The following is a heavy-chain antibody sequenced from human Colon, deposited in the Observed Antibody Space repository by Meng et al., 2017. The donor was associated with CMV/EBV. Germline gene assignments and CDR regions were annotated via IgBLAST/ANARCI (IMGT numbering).Heavy chain of an antibody. CDR3: ARARGGANHYYHGMDV. CDR1: GGTFSTNA. CDR2: ILPVLGVG. J-gene: IGHJ6*02. V-gene: IGHV1-69*10. Sequence: SVKVSCKASGGTFSTNAITWVRQAPGHGLEWMGGILPVLGVGHHAQKFQGRVTITADKSTSTAYMELGSLGSDDTAVYYCARARGGANHYYHGMDVWGQGTTVTVSS. D-gene: IGHD4/OR15-4a*01.